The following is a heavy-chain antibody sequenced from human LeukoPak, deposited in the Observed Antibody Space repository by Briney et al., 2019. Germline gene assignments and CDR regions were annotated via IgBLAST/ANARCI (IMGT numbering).Heavy chain of an antibody. Sequence: GGSLRLSCAASGFSFSSYWMNWVRQAPGKGLEWVANIKQDGGDKYYVESVKGRFTISKDNAKNSLYLQMDSLRAEDTAVYFCARGNWWVGAAQYCDYWGRGTLVTVSS. CDR3: ARGNWWVGAAQYCDY. D-gene: IGHD2-8*02. CDR1: GFSFSSYW. J-gene: IGHJ4*02. V-gene: IGHV3-7*01. CDR2: IKQDGGDK.